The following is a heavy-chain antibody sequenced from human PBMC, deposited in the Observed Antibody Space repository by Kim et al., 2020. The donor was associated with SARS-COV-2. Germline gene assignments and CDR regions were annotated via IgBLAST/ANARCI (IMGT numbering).Heavy chain of an antibody. V-gene: IGHV3-23*01. CDR2: ISGSGGST. CDR1: GFTFSSYA. J-gene: IGHJ4*02. CDR3: AKERSYYYDRSGYDFDY. Sequence: GGSLRLSCAASGFTFSSYAMSWVRQAPGKGLEWVSAISGSGGSTYYADSVKGRFTISRDNSKNTLYLQMNSLRAEDTAVYYCAKERSYYYDRSGYDFDYWGQRTLVAGSS. D-gene: IGHD3-22*01.